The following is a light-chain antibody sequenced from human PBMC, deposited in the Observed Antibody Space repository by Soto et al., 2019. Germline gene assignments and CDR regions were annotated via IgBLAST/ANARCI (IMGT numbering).Light chain of an antibody. CDR3: QQYSIWRT. J-gene: IGKJ1*01. CDR2: GAS. CDR1: RRISRN. V-gene: IGKV3-15*01. Sequence: EVVVTQSPATLSVSPGERATLSCRASRRISRNLAWYQQKPGQAPRLLIYGASTRATGIPARFSGSGSETEFTLTISSLQSEDFAVYYCQQYSIWRTFGQGTKVDIK.